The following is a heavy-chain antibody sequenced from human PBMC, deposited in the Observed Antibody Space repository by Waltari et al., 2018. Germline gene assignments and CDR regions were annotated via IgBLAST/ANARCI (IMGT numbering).Heavy chain of an antibody. V-gene: IGHV1-8*03. CDR1: GYTFTSYD. CDR3: ARLDRGTLYYYYYGMDV. J-gene: IGHJ6*02. CDR2: MHPNSCTT. Sequence: QVQMVQSGAEVKKTGASGKVSCKASGYTFTSYDINWWRQATGQGLEWLGWMHPNSCTTGYAQKFQGRVTITRNSSLSTAYMELSSLRSEDTAVYYCARLDRGTLYYYYYGMDVWGQGTTVTVSS. D-gene: IGHD3-16*01.